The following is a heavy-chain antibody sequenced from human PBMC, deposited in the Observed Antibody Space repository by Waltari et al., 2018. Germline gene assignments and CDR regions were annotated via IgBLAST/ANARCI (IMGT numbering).Heavy chain of an antibody. J-gene: IGHJ4*02. CDR3: AGDRAIGLFFDY. V-gene: IGHV4-4*02. CDR2: VHHSGKT. CDR1: SDSISGTYG. Sequence: QVQLQESGQGLVKPSGTLSLTCAVSSDSISGTYGWRWVRQSPEKGLEWIGQVHHSGKTHYNPSLQSRVTISVDKPKNQFSLNLNSVTAADTAVYYCAGDRAIGLFFDYWGRGTLVTVSS. D-gene: IGHD2-2*01.